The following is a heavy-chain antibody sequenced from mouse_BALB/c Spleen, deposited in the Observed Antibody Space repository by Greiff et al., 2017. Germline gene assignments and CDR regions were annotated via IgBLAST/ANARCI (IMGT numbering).Heavy chain of an antibody. D-gene: IGHD1-1*01. CDR2: IWGDGST. CDR3: ARAGGYYGSSYYAMDY. CDR1: GFSLTGYG. V-gene: IGHV2-6-7*01. Sequence: VKLVESGPGLVAPSQSLSITCTVSGFSLTGYGVNWVRQPPGKGLEWLGMIWGDGSTDYNSALKSRLSISKDNSKSQVFLKMNSLQTDDTARYYCARAGGYYGSSYYAMDYWGQGTSVTVSS. J-gene: IGHJ4*01.